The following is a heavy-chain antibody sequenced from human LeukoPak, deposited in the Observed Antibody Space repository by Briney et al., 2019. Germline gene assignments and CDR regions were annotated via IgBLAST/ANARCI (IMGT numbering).Heavy chain of an antibody. V-gene: IGHV3-30*18. CDR1: GFTFSSYG. CDR2: ISYDGSNK. J-gene: IGHJ4*02. CDR3: AKDRRDRTAYCGGDCFLPSDGLDY. Sequence: GGSLRLSCAVSGFTFSSYGMHWVRQAPGKGLEWVAVISYDGSNKYYADSVKGRFTISRDNSKNTLYLQMNSLRAEDTAVYYCAKDRRDRTAYCGGDCFLPSDGLDYWGQGTLVTVSS. D-gene: IGHD2-21*02.